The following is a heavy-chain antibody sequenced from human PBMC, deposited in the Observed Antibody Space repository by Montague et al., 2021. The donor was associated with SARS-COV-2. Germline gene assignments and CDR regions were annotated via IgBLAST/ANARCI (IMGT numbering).Heavy chain of an antibody. CDR1: GFSLSTSGMC. Sequence: PALVKPTQTLTLTCTFSGFSLSTSGMCVSWIRQPPEKALEWLALIDWDDDKYYSTSLKTRPTISKDTSKNQVVLTMTSMDPVDTATYYCARIRDYDILTGSYSGFDYWGQGTLVTVSS. CDR3: ARIRDYDILTGSYSGFDY. J-gene: IGHJ4*02. V-gene: IGHV2-70*01. CDR2: IDWDDDK. D-gene: IGHD3-9*01.